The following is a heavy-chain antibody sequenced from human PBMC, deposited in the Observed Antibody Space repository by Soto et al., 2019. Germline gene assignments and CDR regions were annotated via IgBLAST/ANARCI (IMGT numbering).Heavy chain of an antibody. J-gene: IGHJ4*02. CDR1: GYSFTSYW. D-gene: IGHD6-19*01. CDR3: VRRYSSGWYARYYFDY. Sequence: GESLKISCKGSGYSFTSYWIGWVRQMPGKGLEWMGIIYPGDSDTRYSPSFQGQVTISADKSISTAYLQWSSLKASDTAMYYCVRRYSSGWYARYYFDYWGQGTQVTVSS. V-gene: IGHV5-51*01. CDR2: IYPGDSDT.